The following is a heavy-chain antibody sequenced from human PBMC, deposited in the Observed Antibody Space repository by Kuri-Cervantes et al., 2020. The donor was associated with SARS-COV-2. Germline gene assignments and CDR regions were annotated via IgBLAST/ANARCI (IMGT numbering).Heavy chain of an antibody. V-gene: IGHV3-30*18. J-gene: IGHJ6*02. Sequence: GESLKISCVASGFTFSSYGMHWVRQAPGKGLGWVAVISYDESNIYYADSVKGRFTISRDNSKNTLFLQMNSLRAEDTAVYYCAKDLYGVPLYYYYYNMDVWGQGTTVTVSS. CDR1: GFTFSSYG. D-gene: IGHD4-17*01. CDR3: AKDLYGVPLYYYYYNMDV. CDR2: ISYDESNI.